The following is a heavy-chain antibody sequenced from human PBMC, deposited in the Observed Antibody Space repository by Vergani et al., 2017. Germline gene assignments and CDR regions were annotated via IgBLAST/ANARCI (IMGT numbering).Heavy chain of an antibody. V-gene: IGHV3-48*01. Sequence: AQLVESGGGVVQPGRSLRLSCAASGFTFSSYSMNWVRQAPGKGLEWVSYISSSSSTIYYADSVKGRFTISRDNAKNSLYLQMNSLRAEDTAVYYCARDKGGSYYLPLDYWGQGTLATVSS. CDR2: ISSSSSTI. D-gene: IGHD1-26*01. CDR1: GFTFSSYS. J-gene: IGHJ4*02. CDR3: ARDKGGSYYLPLDY.